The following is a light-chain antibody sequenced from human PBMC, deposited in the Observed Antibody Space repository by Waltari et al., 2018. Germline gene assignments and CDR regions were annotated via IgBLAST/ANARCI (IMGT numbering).Light chain of an antibody. CDR2: DVS. CDR1: SNDVGGYNS. Sequence: QSALTQPASVSGSPGQSVTIFCAGTSNDVGGYNSVSWYQEHPGQAPRVIIYDVSDRPSGVSERCSGSKSGNTASLTISGLQADDEADYYCSSQSSNDVVLFGGGTKLTVL. J-gene: IGLJ2*01. V-gene: IGLV2-14*01. CDR3: SSQSSNDVVL.